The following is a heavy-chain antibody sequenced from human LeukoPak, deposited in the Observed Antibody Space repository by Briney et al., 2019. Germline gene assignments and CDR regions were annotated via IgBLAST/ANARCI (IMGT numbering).Heavy chain of an antibody. J-gene: IGHJ4*02. CDR3: ARARRSSIAGRPRDFDY. Sequence: PSETLSLTCAVYGGTFSGYYWSWIRQPPGKGLELIGEINHSGSTNYNPSLKSRVTISVDTSKNQFSLKLSSVTAADTAVYYCARARRSSIAGRPRDFDYWGQGTLVTVSS. CDR2: INHSGST. CDR1: GGTFSGYY. V-gene: IGHV4-34*01. D-gene: IGHD6-6*01.